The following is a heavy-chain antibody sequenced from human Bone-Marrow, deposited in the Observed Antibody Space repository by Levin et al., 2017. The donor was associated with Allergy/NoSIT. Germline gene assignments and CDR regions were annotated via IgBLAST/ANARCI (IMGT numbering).Heavy chain of an antibody. CDR2: INTNTGNP. Sequence: KISCKASGYTFTSYAMNWVRQAPGQGLEWMGWINTNTGNPTYAQGFTGRFVFSLDTSVSTAYLQISSLKAEDTAVYYCARGPLGDIGSSTSCYPFDYWGQGTLVTVSS. V-gene: IGHV7-4-1*02. J-gene: IGHJ4*02. CDR1: GYTFTSYA. D-gene: IGHD2-2*01. CDR3: ARGPLGDIGSSTSCYPFDY.